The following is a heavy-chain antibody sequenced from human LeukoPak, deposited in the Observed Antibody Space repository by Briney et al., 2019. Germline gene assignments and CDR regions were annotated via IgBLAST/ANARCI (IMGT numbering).Heavy chain of an antibody. CDR1: GASISSYY. J-gene: IGHJ5*02. V-gene: IGHV4-59*01. Sequence: SETLSLTYTVSGASISSYYWSWIRQPPGKGLEWIGYIYYSGSTNYNPSLKSRVTISVDTSKNQFSLKLSSVTAADTAVYYCARSTGPGGYVNWFDPWGQGTLVTVSS. D-gene: IGHD1-1*01. CDR2: IYYSGST. CDR3: ARSTGPGGYVNWFDP.